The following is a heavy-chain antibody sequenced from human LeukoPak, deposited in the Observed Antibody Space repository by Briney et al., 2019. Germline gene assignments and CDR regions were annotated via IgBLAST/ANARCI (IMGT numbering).Heavy chain of an antibody. CDR3: ARHRYYYRSGSYYGAPYYMDV. D-gene: IGHD3-10*01. J-gene: IGHJ6*03. CDR2: SYYSVIT. CDR1: GGSISSSSYY. V-gene: IGHV4-39*01. Sequence: SETLSLTCTVSGGSISSSSYYWGWIRQPPGKGLEWIGRSYYSVITYYHPSLKSRVTISVDPSKNPFSLKLSSVTAADPAVYYCARHRYYYRSGSYYGAPYYMDVWGKGTTVTISS.